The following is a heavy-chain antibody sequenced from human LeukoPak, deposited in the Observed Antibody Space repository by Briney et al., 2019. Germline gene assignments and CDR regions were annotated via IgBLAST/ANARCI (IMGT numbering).Heavy chain of an antibody. CDR1: GGSIGRSSYY. CDR3: ARAQGNGLIDF. V-gene: IGHV4-39*01. J-gene: IGHJ4*02. Sequence: SETLSLTCTVSGGSIGRSSYYWGWIRQPPGKGLEWIGSIYHSGSTYYNPSLKSRVTISVDTSKNQFSLKLSSVTAADTADYYCARAQGNGLIDFWGQGTLVTVSS. D-gene: IGHD3/OR15-3a*01. CDR2: IYHSGST.